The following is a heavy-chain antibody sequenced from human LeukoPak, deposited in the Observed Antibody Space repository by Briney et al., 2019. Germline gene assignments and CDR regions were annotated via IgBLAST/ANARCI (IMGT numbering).Heavy chain of an antibody. D-gene: IGHD2-15*01. CDR3: ARAGVDIVVVTASTWFDY. Sequence: GSLRLSCRTSGFTFNDYFMSWLRQAPGKGLEWISHISASGTTVYYADSVKGRFIISRDNAKNSLFLQMNSLRTEDTAVYYCARAGVDIVVVTASTWFDYWGQGNLVTVAS. J-gene: IGHJ4*02. V-gene: IGHV3-11*01. CDR1: GFTFNDYF. CDR2: ISASGTTV.